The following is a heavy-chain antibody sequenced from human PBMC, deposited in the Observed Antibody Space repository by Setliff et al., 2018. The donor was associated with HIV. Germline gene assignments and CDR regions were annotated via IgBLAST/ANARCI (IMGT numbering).Heavy chain of an antibody. J-gene: IGHJ4*01. CDR1: GGSITGYF. V-gene: IGHV4-59*01. CDR2: IYYNGNT. D-gene: IGHD2-15*01. CDR3: AKDGISGGAYPPYYFDY. Sequence: PSETLSLTCTISGGSITGYFWSWIRQPPGKGLEWIGYIYYNGNTNYNPSLKSRGTISVDTSKNQFSLKLTSVTAADTAVYYCAKDGISGGAYPPYYFDYWGHGTLVTVSS.